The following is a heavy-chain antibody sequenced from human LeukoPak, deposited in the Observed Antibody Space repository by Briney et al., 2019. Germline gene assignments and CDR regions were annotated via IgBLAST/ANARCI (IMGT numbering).Heavy chain of an antibody. CDR2: INRDGSQK. Sequence: PGGSLRLSCAASGFSLSAYWMTWVRQAPGKGLEWVANINRDGSQKNHVDSVKGRFTISRDNAKNSLYLQMNSLRAEDTAVYYCAKEGHSYQLLHMGYFQHWGQGTLVTVSS. J-gene: IGHJ1*01. CDR3: AKEGHSYQLLHMGYFQH. V-gene: IGHV3-7*03. CDR1: GFSLSAYW. D-gene: IGHD2-2*01.